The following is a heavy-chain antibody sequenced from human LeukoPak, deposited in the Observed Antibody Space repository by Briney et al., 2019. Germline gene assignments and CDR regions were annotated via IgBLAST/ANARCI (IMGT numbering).Heavy chain of an antibody. CDR3: AKEGIAARRNGMDV. J-gene: IGHJ6*02. Sequence: GGSLRLSCAASGFTFSSYGMHWVRQAPGKGLEWVAVISYDGSNKYYADSVKGRFTISRDNSKNTLYLQMNSLRAEDTAVYYCAKEGIAARRNGMDVWGQGTTVTVSS. V-gene: IGHV3-30*18. CDR1: GFTFSSYG. CDR2: ISYDGSNK. D-gene: IGHD6-6*01.